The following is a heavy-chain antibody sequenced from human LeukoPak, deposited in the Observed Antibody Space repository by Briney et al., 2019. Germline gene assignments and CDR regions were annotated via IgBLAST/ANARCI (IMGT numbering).Heavy chain of an antibody. Sequence: ASVKVSCKASGGTFSSYAISWVRQAPGQGLEWMGRIIPIFGTANYAQKFQGRVTITTDESTSTAYMELSSLRSEDTAVYYCARDLYYDYVCGSYRLHFEYWGQGTLVTVSS. CDR3: ARDLYYDYVCGSYRLHFEY. CDR2: IIPIFGTA. CDR1: GGTFSSYA. J-gene: IGHJ4*02. V-gene: IGHV1-69*05. D-gene: IGHD3-16*02.